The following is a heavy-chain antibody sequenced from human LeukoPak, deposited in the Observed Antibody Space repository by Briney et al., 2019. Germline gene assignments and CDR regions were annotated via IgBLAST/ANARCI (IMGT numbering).Heavy chain of an antibody. J-gene: IGHJ5*02. V-gene: IGHV4-34*01. CDR1: GGSFSGYY. D-gene: IGHD3-10*01. CDR2: INHSGST. Sequence: PSETLSLTCAVYGGSFSGYYWSWIRHPPGKGLEWIGEINHSGSTNYNPSLKSRVTISVDTSKNQFSLKLSSVTAADTAVYYCARGVGVYGSGSYNNWFDPWGQGTLVTVSS. CDR3: ARGVGVYGSGSYNNWFDP.